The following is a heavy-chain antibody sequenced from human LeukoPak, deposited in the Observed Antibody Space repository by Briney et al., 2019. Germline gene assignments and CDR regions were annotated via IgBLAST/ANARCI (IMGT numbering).Heavy chain of an antibody. D-gene: IGHD3-10*01. Sequence: PGRSLRLSCAASGFTFSSYGMHWVRQAPGKGLEWVAVIWYDGSNKYYADSVKGRFTISRDNSKNTLYLQMNSLRAEDTAVYYCARDASITMVRGVITAAGYWGQGTLVTVSS. CDR2: IWYDGSNK. CDR1: GFTFSSYG. J-gene: IGHJ4*02. V-gene: IGHV3-33*01. CDR3: ARDASITMVRGVITAAGY.